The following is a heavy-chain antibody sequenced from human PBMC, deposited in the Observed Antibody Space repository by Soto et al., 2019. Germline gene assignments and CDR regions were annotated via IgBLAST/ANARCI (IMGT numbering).Heavy chain of an antibody. CDR1: GFPFSTSA. V-gene: IGHV3-23*01. CDR3: XXXXGXYPVYNGLSL. D-gene: IGHD1-26*01. Sequence: EVQLLESGGGLVQPGGSLRLSCAASGFPFSTSAMNWVRQXPGKGLEWVSIISASSDAAYYAESVKGRFASSRDNSKNTXYLQXNXXXXXXXXXXXXXXXXGXYPVYNGLSLWGQGTTVTVS. CDR2: ISASSDAA. J-gene: IGHJ6*02.